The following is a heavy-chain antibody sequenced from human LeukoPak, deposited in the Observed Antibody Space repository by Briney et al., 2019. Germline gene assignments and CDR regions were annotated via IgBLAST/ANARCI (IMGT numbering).Heavy chain of an antibody. CDR3: ARDETPYYYDSSGYYPPYFDY. CDR1: GYTFTSYY. CDR2: INPSGGST. D-gene: IGHD3-22*01. Sequence: ASVKVSRKASGYTFTSYYMHWVRQAPGQGLEWMGIINPSGGSTSYAQKFQGRVTMTRDTSTSTVYMELSSLRSEDTAVYYCARDETPYYYDSSGYYPPYFDYWGQGTLVTVSS. J-gene: IGHJ4*02. V-gene: IGHV1-46*01.